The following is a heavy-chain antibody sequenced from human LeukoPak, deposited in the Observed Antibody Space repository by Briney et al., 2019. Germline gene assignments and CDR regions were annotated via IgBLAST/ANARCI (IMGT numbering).Heavy chain of an antibody. V-gene: IGHV3-30*02. CDR2: IRYDGSNK. Sequence: GGSLRLSCAASGFTFSSYGMHWVRQAPGKGLEWVAFIRYDGSNKYYADSVKGRFTISRDNSKNTLYLQMNSLRAEDTAVYYCAKGIRYYYDSSGYYYEYDAFDIWGQGTMVTVSS. CDR3: AKGIRYYYDSSGYYYEYDAFDI. J-gene: IGHJ3*02. D-gene: IGHD3-22*01. CDR1: GFTFSSYG.